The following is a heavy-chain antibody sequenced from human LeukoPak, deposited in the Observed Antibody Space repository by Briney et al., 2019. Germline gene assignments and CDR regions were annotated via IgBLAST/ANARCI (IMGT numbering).Heavy chain of an antibody. D-gene: IGHD6-13*01. J-gene: IGHJ6*03. Sequence: SETLSLTCAVSGGSISSGGYSWSWIRQPPGKGLEWIGYIYYSGSTNYNPSLKSRVTISVDTSKNQFSLKLSSVTAADTAVYYCARTTEAHSWRTRYYDYYMDVWGKGTTVTVSS. CDR2: IYYSGST. CDR3: ARTTEAHSWRTRYYDYYMDV. V-gene: IGHV4-61*08. CDR1: GGSISSGGYS.